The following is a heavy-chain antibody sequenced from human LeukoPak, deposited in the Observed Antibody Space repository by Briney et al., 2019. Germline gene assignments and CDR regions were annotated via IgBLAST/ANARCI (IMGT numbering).Heavy chain of an antibody. Sequence: GGSLRLSCSASGFTFSTYAMIWVRQAPGKGLEWVSTISGSGGSTNYADSVKGRFTISRDNSKNTLYLQMNSLRAEDTAVYYCAKGGGGSYYDYWGQGTLVTVSP. J-gene: IGHJ4*02. D-gene: IGHD1-26*01. CDR1: GFTFSTYA. V-gene: IGHV3-23*01. CDR3: AKGGGGSYYDY. CDR2: ISGSGGST.